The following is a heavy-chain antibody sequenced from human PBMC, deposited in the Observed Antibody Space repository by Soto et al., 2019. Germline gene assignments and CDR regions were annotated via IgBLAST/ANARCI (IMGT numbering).Heavy chain of an antibody. Sequence: SVKVSCKASGGTFSSYAISWVRQAPGQGLEWMGGIIPIFGTANYAQEFQGRVTITADESTSTAYMELSSLRSEDTAVYYCARQHIVVVTAAVPLLDIWGQGTMVTVSS. CDR1: GGTFSSYA. D-gene: IGHD2-21*02. CDR3: ARQHIVVVTAAVPLLDI. V-gene: IGHV1-69*13. CDR2: IIPIFGTA. J-gene: IGHJ3*02.